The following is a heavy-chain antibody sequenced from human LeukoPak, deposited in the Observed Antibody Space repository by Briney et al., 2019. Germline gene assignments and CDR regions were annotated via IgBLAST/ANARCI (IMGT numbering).Heavy chain of an antibody. CDR1: GFTFSSYS. Sequence: GGSLRLSCAASGFTFSSYSMSWVRQAPGKGLEWVSGISDSGGSTYYADSVKGRFTISRDNSKNTLYLQMNSLRAEDTAVYYCAKDLPGVVPAANTFDYWGQGTLVTVSS. J-gene: IGHJ4*02. V-gene: IGHV3-23*01. CDR3: AKDLPGVVPAANTFDY. D-gene: IGHD2-2*01. CDR2: ISDSGGST.